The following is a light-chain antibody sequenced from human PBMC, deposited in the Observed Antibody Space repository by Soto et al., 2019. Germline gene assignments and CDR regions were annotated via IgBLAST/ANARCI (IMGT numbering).Light chain of an antibody. J-gene: IGKJ4*01. CDR2: DVS. Sequence: DIQMTQSPSTLSASIGDRVSITCRASQNIRNWLAWYQQKPGKAPKLLIYDVSSLESGVPSRFSGSGSGTEFTLTISSLQPDDFATYYCQQYNNSFGGGTKVDI. CDR3: QQYNNS. CDR1: QNIRNW. V-gene: IGKV1-5*01.